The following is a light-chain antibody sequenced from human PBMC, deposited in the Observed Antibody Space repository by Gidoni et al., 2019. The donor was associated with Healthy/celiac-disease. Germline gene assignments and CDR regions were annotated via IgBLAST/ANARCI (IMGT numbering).Light chain of an antibody. CDR3: QQSYSTPFT. CDR2: AAS. Sequence: DIQMTQSPSSMSASVGDRVTLTCRASQSISTYLNWYQQKQGKAPKLLIYAASSLQSGVPSRFSGSGSGTDCTLTISSLHPEDFATYYCQQSYSTPFTFGGGTKVEIK. V-gene: IGKV1-39*01. J-gene: IGKJ4*01. CDR1: QSISTY.